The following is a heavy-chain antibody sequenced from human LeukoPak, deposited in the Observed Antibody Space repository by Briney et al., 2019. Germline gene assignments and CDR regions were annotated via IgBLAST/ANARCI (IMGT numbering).Heavy chain of an antibody. V-gene: IGHV3-21*05. Sequence: GGSLRLSCAASGFTFSSYSMNWVRQAPGKGLEWVSYISSSSSYTNYADSVKGRFTISRDNAKNSLYLQMNSLRAEDTAVYYCARDRGYGDYGHYFDYWGQGTLVTVSS. CDR2: ISSSSSYT. J-gene: IGHJ4*02. D-gene: IGHD4-17*01. CDR3: ARDRGYGDYGHYFDY. CDR1: GFTFSSYS.